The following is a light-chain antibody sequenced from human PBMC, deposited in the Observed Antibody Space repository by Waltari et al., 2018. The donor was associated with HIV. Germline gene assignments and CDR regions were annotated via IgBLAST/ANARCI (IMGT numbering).Light chain of an antibody. V-gene: IGKV1-39*01. Sequence: DIQMTHSPPSLSASVGVRVTITCRASRNINNYLNWYQHKPGKVPRLLIYAASSLESGAPSRFSGSGFGTDFTLTISGLQHDDFATYYCLQTYSAPLSFGPGTRVDFK. CDR2: AAS. J-gene: IGKJ3*01. CDR1: RNINNY. CDR3: LQTYSAPLS.